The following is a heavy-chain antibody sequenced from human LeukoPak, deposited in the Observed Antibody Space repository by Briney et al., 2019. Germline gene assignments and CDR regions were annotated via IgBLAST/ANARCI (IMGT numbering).Heavy chain of an antibody. CDR3: ASSYYDSSGYYLLRDV. Sequence: PSETLSLTCAVYGGSFSGYYWSWIRQPPGKGLEWIGEISHSGSTNYNPSLKSRVTISVDTSKNQFSLKLSSVTAADTAVYYCASSYYDSSGYYLLRDVWGKGTTVSVSS. J-gene: IGHJ6*04. CDR2: ISHSGST. CDR1: GGSFSGYY. D-gene: IGHD3-22*01. V-gene: IGHV4-34*01.